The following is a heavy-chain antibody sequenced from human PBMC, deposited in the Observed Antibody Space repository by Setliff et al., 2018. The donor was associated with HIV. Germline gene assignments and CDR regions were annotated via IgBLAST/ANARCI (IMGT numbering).Heavy chain of an antibody. Sequence: SETLSLTCTVSGGSITRSSYYWAWIRQHPGKGLEWIGKINHSGSTTYNPSLTSRVTMSVDTSKNQFSLKLSSVTAADTAVYYCARVVNHYDSSGYFGGCYYYMDVWGKGTTFTVSS. CDR1: GGSITRSSYY. D-gene: IGHD3-22*01. V-gene: IGHV4-39*07. J-gene: IGHJ6*03. CDR2: INHSGST. CDR3: ARVVNHYDSSGYFGGCYYYMDV.